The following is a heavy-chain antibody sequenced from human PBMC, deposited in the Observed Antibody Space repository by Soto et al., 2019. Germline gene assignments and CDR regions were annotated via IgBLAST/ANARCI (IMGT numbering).Heavy chain of an antibody. CDR2: IWYDGSNK. Sequence: QVQLVESGGGVVQPGRSLRLSCAASGFTFSSYGMHWVRQAPGKGLEWVAVIWYDGSNKYYADSVKGRFTISRDNSKNTLYLQRNSLRAEDTAVYYCARDRESQQLAFSFDYWGQGTLVTVSS. CDR1: GFTFSSYG. V-gene: IGHV3-33*01. CDR3: ARDRESQQLAFSFDY. D-gene: IGHD6-13*01. J-gene: IGHJ4*02.